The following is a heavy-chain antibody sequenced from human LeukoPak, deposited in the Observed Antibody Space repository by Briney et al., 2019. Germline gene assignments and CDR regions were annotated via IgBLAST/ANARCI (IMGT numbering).Heavy chain of an antibody. CDR3: ARDGGGDY. D-gene: IGHD3-16*01. V-gene: IGHV3-23*01. CDR1: GFTFSTFA. CDR2: ISGNGGNT. Sequence: PGGSLRLSCAASGFTFSTFAMSWVRQAPGKGLEWVSGISGNGGNTYYADSVRGRFTISRDNAKNSLFLQMNSLRAEDTAVYYCARDGGGDYWGQGTLVTVSS. J-gene: IGHJ4*02.